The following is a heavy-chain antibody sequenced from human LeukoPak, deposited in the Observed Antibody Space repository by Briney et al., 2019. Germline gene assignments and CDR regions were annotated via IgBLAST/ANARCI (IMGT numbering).Heavy chain of an antibody. Sequence: GGSLRLSCAASGFTFSSYATHWVRQAPGKGLEWVAVISYDGSNKYYADSVKGRFTISRDNSKNTLYPQMNSLRAEDTAVYYCARGHTRWLQLVVRSGYFDYWGQGTLVTVSS. J-gene: IGHJ4*02. CDR3: ARGHTRWLQLVVRSGYFDY. CDR1: GFTFSSYA. CDR2: ISYDGSNK. D-gene: IGHD5-12*01. V-gene: IGHV3-30-3*01.